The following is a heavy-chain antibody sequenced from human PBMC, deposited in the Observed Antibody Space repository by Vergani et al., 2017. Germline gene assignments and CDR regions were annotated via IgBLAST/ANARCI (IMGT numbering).Heavy chain of an antibody. J-gene: IGHJ4*02. D-gene: IGHD2-2*02. CDR1: GFALNRHA. V-gene: IGHV3-30-3*01. CDR3: VRDRGLCAGGRCYTEAWDD. Sequence: QVQLVESGGGVVQPGTSLRLSCVVSGFALNRHAMYWVRQAPGKGLEWVVGISFDGTNEYYPDLVKGRFTISRDIAKNTLYLQVRSLSLEDTGVYHCVRDRGLCAGGRCYTEAWDDWGQGTLVTVSS. CDR2: ISFDGTNE.